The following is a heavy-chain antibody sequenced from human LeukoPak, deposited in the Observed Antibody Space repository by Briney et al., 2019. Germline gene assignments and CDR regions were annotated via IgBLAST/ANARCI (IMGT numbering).Heavy chain of an antibody. Sequence: ASVKVSCRASETFSSHAITWVRQAPGQGLEWTGRIIPIVDLVNSAQKFQGRVTFTADKSTTTAYMELSSLRSEDTAVYYCARAEEDRSGSFCGGYWGQGTLITVSS. J-gene: IGHJ4*02. CDR3: ARAEEDRSGSFCGGY. D-gene: IGHD3-10*01. CDR1: ETFSSHA. CDR2: IIPIVDLV. V-gene: IGHV1-69*04.